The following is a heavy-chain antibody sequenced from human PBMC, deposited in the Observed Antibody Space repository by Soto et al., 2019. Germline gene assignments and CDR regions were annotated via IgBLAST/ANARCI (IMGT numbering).Heavy chain of an antibody. J-gene: IGHJ4*02. CDR2: IYYSGST. Sequence: SETLSLTCTVSGGSISSYYWSWIRQPPGKGLEWIGYIYYSGSTNYSPSLKSRVTISVDTSKNQFSLKLSSVTAADTAVYYCASGLDYGTFDYWGQGTLVTVSS. CDR1: GGSISSYY. V-gene: IGHV4-59*01. CDR3: ASGLDYGTFDY. D-gene: IGHD4-17*01.